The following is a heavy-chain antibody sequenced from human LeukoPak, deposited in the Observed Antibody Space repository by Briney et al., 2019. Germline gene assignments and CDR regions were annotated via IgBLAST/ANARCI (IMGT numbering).Heavy chain of an antibody. CDR3: ARAHFVTEYVRAAGYDY. Sequence: SETLSLTCTVSGGSISSSSYYWGWIRQPPGKGLEWIGSIYYSGSTYYNPSLKSRVTKSVDTSKNQLSLKLSSVTAADTAVYYCARAHFVTEYVRAAGYDYWGQGILVTVSP. V-gene: IGHV4-39*07. D-gene: IGHD6-13*01. J-gene: IGHJ4*02. CDR1: GGSISSSSYY. CDR2: IYYSGST.